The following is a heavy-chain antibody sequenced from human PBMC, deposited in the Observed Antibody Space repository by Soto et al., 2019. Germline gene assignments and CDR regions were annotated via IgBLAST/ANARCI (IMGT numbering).Heavy chain of an antibody. J-gene: IGHJ4*02. D-gene: IGHD1-7*01. Sequence: GGSLRLSCAASGFTVNTNYMTWVRQAPGKGLEWVSVVYSGGSAYYADSVRGRFTISRDISKNTVYLQMNNLRAEDTAMYYCTSGTAPITYWGQGTLVTVSS. CDR1: GFTVNTNY. CDR2: VYSGGSA. V-gene: IGHV3-53*01. CDR3: TSGTAPITY.